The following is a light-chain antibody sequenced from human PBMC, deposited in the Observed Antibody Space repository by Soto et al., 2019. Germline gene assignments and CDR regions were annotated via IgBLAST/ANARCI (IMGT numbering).Light chain of an antibody. CDR3: QQRSNWPPEGT. J-gene: IGKJ1*01. V-gene: IGKV3-11*01. CDR1: QSVSSH. Sequence: EIVLTQSPATLSLSPGDRSTLSCRAGQSVSSHLAWYQHKPGQAPRLLFYDASNRATGIPARLSGSGSGTDFTLTISSLEPEDFAVYYCQQRSNWPPEGTFGQGTKV. CDR2: DAS.